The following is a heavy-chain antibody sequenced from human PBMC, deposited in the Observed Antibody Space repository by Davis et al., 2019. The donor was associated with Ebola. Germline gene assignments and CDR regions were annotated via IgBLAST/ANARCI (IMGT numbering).Heavy chain of an antibody. Sequence: PGGSLRLSCTVSGGSISSYYWSWIRQPPGKGLEWIGYIYYSGSTNYNPSLKSRVTISVDTSKNQFSLKLSSVTAADTAVYYCASQGLDGHDAFDIWGQGTMVTVSS. D-gene: IGHD5-24*01. CDR3: ASQGLDGHDAFDI. CDR2: IYYSGST. V-gene: IGHV4-59*08. CDR1: GGSISSYY. J-gene: IGHJ3*02.